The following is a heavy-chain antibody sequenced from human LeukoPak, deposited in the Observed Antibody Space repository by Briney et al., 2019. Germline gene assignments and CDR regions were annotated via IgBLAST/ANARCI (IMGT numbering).Heavy chain of an antibody. V-gene: IGHV1-46*01. CDR2: IHPNGGRT. J-gene: IGHJ1*01. D-gene: IGHD3-10*01. CDR3: ARDGHRGFREH. Sequence: ASVKVSCKASGYTFTSYYIHWVRQAPGQGLEWMGIIHPNGGRTSYPQKFQGRVTMTRDMSTSTVYMELSSLRSEDTSVYYCARDGHRGFREHWGQGTLVTVSS. CDR1: GYTFTSYY.